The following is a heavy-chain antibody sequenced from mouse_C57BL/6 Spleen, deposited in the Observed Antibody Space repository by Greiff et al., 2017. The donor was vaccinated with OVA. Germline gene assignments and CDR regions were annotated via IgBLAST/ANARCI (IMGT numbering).Heavy chain of an antibody. CDR2: INPNNGGT. J-gene: IGHJ4*01. CDR3: ARTPKLRGAMDY. CDR1: GYTFTDYN. D-gene: IGHD1-1*01. Sequence: VQLQQSGPELVKPGASVKMSCKASGYTFTDYNMHWVKQSHGKSLEWIGYINPNNGGTSYNQKFKGKATLTVNKSSSTAYMELRSLTAEDSAVYYCARTPKLRGAMDYWGQGTSVTVSS. V-gene: IGHV1-22*01.